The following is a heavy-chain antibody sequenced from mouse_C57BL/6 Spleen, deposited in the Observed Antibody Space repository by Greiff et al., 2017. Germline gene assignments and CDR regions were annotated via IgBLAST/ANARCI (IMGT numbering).Heavy chain of an antibody. CDR1: GYAFTNYL. J-gene: IGHJ3*01. V-gene: IGHV1-54*01. D-gene: IGHD2-3*01. CDR3: ARYDGYYVGFAY. CDR2: INTGSGGT. Sequence: VQLQQSGAELVRPGTSVKVSCKASGYAFTNYLIEWVKQRPGQGLEWIGVINTGSGGTNYNEEFKGKVTLTADKSSSTAYMQLSSLTSEDSAVYFCARYDGYYVGFAYWGQGTLVTVSA.